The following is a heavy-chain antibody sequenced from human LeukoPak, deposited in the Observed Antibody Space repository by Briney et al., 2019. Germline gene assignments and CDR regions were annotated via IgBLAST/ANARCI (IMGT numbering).Heavy chain of an antibody. CDR3: AREKGGLLIDY. Sequence: SETLSLTCTVSGGSISSYYWSWIRQPPGKGLEWIGYIYYSGSTNYNPSLKSRVTISVDTSKNQFSLKLSSVTAADPAVYYCAREKGGLLIDYWGQGTLVTVSS. CDR1: GGSISSYY. J-gene: IGHJ4*02. V-gene: IGHV4-59*01. D-gene: IGHD3-10*01. CDR2: IYYSGST.